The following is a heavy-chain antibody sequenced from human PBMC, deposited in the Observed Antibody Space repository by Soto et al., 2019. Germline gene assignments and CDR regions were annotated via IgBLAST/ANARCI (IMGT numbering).Heavy chain of an antibody. J-gene: IGHJ4*02. D-gene: IGHD3-3*01. Sequence: GESLKISCKGSGYSFTSYWIGWVRQMPGKGLEWMGIIYPGDSDTRYSPSFQGQVTISADKSISTAYLQWSSLKASDTAMYYCARSRYDFWSSYQKTNPVYFDYWGQGTLVTVSS. CDR2: IYPGDSDT. CDR3: ARSRYDFWSSYQKTNPVYFDY. V-gene: IGHV5-51*01. CDR1: GYSFTSYW.